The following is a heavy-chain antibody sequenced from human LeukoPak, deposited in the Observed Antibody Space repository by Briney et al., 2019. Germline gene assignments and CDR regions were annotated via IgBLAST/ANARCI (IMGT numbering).Heavy chain of an antibody. CDR3: ARGLHCSGGSCHYYAMDV. CDR1: GGSFSGYY. V-gene: IGHV4-34*01. CDR2: IYHSGST. D-gene: IGHD2-15*01. J-gene: IGHJ6*02. Sequence: PSETLSLTCAVSGGSFSGYYWSWIRQPPGKGLEWIGEIYHSGSTNYNPSLKSRVTISVDTSKNQFSLNLSSVTAADTAVYFCARGLHCSGGSCHYYAMDVWGQGTTVTVSS.